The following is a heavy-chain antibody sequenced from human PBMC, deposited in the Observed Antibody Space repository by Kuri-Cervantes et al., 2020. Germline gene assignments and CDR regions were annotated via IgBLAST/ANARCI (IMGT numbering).Heavy chain of an antibody. CDR1: GDSMTVHF. V-gene: IGHV4-59*11. D-gene: IGHD1/OR15-1a*01. J-gene: IGHJ6*03. CDR2: IYSSGST. CDR3: ARNNDYYYHMDI. Sequence: SETLSLTCTVSGDSMTVHFWGWVRQPPGKGLEWIGYIYSSGSTTYNPSLKSRVTISMDTSKNQFSLNLTSVTAADTAMYYCARNNDYYYHMDIWGKGTTVTVSS.